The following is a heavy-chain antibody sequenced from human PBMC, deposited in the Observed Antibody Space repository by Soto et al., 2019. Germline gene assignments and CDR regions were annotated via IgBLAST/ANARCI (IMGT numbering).Heavy chain of an antibody. J-gene: IGHJ4*02. CDR1: AGSIRSGDYY. D-gene: IGHD7-27*01. CDR3: AGELGTFYVDH. V-gene: IGHV4-30-4*01. CDR2: IDHSGSA. Sequence: QVQLQESGPGLVKPSQTLSLTCTVSAGSIRSGDYYWTWIRQPPGKGLEWIGYIDHSGSAYYNPSLKSRATVSIDASNDPFSLKMTSVTAADTAVYYCAGELGTFYVDHWGQGTLVTVSS.